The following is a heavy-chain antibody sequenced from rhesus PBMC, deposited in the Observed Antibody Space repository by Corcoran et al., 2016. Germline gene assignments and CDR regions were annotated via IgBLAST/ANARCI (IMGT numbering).Heavy chain of an antibody. CDR1: GGSISSGYYY. V-gene: IGHV4-122*02. Sequence: QVQLQESGPGLVKPSETLSLTCAVSGGSISSGYYYWSWIRQPPGKGLEWIGYITYSGSTSYHPSLKSRVTISRDTSKNQFSLKLSSVTAADTAVYYCARVAGVIPYYFDYWGQGVLVTVSS. CDR2: ITYSGST. D-gene: IGHD3-34*01. CDR3: ARVAGVIPYYFDY. J-gene: IGHJ4*01.